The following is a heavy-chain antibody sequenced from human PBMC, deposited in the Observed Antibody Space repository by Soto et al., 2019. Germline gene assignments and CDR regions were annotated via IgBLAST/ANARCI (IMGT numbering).Heavy chain of an antibody. V-gene: IGHV3-43*01. Sequence: GGSLRLSCAASGFTFDDYTMHWVRQAPGKGLEWVSLISWDGGSTYYADSVKGRFTISRDNSKNSLYLQMNSLRTEDTALYYCAKGRGRPSYYYYGMDVWGQGTTVTVSS. CDR3: AKGRGRPSYYYYGMDV. CDR2: ISWDGGST. CDR1: GFTFDDYT. D-gene: IGHD3-10*01. J-gene: IGHJ6*02.